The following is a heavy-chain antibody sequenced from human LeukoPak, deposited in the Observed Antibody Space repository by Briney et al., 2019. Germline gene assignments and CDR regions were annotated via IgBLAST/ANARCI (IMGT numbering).Heavy chain of an antibody. CDR1: GITLSNHG. V-gene: IGHV3-23*01. Sequence: GGSLRLSCAVSGITLSNHGMSWVRQAPGKGLEWVAGISGSGGSTNYADSVKGRFTISRDNLKNTLYLQMHSLRAEDTAVYFCAKRGVVIRVILVGFHKEANYFDSWGQGALVTVSS. D-gene: IGHD3-22*01. J-gene: IGHJ4*02. CDR2: ISGSGGST. CDR3: AKRGVVIRVILVGFHKEANYFDS.